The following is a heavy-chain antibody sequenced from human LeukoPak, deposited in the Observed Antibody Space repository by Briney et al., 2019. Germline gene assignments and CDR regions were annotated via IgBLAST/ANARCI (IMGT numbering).Heavy chain of an antibody. V-gene: IGHV4-39*01. CDR1: GASISSSSYY. Sequence: TTSETLSLTCTVSGASISSSSYYWGWIRQPPGKGLEWIGSIYYSGSTYYNPSLKSRVTIYVDTSKNQFSLKRGSVTAADTAVYYCARRGHGPITGTTGWFDPWGEGTLVTVSS. CDR3: ARRGHGPITGTTGWFDP. J-gene: IGHJ5*02. CDR2: IYYSGST. D-gene: IGHD1-14*01.